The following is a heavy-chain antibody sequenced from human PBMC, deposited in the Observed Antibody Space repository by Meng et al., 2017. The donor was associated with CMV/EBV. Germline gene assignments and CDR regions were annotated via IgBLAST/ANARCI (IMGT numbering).Heavy chain of an antibody. CDR2: IYWDDDK. V-gene: IGHV2-5*02. Sequence: QIPLKGSGPTLVKPTQTLTLTCTFSWFSLSTSGVGVGWIRQPPGKALEWLALIYWDDDKRYSPSLKSRLTITKDTSKNQVVLTMTNMDPVDTATYYCARRLASAGWLQLPFDYWGQGTLVTVSS. J-gene: IGHJ4*02. CDR1: WFSLSTSGVG. CDR3: ARRLASAGWLQLPFDY. D-gene: IGHD5-24*01.